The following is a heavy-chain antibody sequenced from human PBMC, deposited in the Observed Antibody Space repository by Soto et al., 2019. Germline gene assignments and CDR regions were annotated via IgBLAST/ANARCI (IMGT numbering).Heavy chain of an antibody. Sequence: QVQLQQWGAGLLKPSETLSLTCAVYGGSFSGYYWSWIRQPPGKGLEWIGEINHSGSTNYNPSLKSRCTISVETSKNQSSLELSSVTAADTAVYYCARETRKITIGGVIANTKFDYWGQGTLVTVSS. D-gene: IGHD3-16*02. J-gene: IGHJ4*02. CDR3: ARETRKITIGGVIANTKFDY. CDR2: INHSGST. V-gene: IGHV4-34*01. CDR1: GGSFSGYY.